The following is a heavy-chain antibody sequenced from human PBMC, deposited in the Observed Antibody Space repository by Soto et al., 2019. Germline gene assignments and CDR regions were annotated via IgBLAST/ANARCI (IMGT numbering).Heavy chain of an antibody. V-gene: IGHV3-23*01. J-gene: IGHJ4*02. CDR1: GFTFSTYA. CDR2: LFGSGGGI. CDR3: VKDRQPDGRCPFAH. Sequence: EVQLLESGGGLVQPGGSLRLSCAASGFTFSTYAMSWVRQAPGKGLEWVSGLFGSGGGISYADSVKGRFTISRDNSNNVLYLQMQSLRVEDTALYYCVKDRQPDGRCPFAHWGQGTLVTVSS. D-gene: IGHD2-8*01.